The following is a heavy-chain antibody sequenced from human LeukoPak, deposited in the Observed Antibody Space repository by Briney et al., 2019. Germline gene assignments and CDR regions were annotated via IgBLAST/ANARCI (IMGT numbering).Heavy chain of an antibody. CDR3: ATYYDILSGYTFDY. CDR2: VYYGGSI. Sequence: SETLSLTCTVSGGSLSGFYWSWIRQPPGKGLEWIGYVYYGGSITYNPTLRSRVTIFIDTSKNQFSLSLESVTAADTAVYYCATYYDILSGYTFDYWGHGTLVAVSS. CDR1: GGSLSGFY. J-gene: IGHJ4*01. V-gene: IGHV4-59*01. D-gene: IGHD3-9*01.